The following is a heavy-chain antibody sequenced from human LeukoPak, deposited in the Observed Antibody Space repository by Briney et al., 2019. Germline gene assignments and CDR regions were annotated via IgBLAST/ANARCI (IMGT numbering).Heavy chain of an antibody. D-gene: IGHD1-14*01. CDR3: ARGRYTPFDP. J-gene: IGHJ5*02. CDR2: IYTSGST. Sequence: SETLSLTCTVSGGSISSDTYYWSWIRQPAGKGLEWIGRIYTSGSTNYNPSLKSRVTISVDTSKNQFSLKLSSVTAADTTVYYCARGRYTPFDPWGQGTLVTVSS. CDR1: GGSISSDTYY. V-gene: IGHV4-61*02.